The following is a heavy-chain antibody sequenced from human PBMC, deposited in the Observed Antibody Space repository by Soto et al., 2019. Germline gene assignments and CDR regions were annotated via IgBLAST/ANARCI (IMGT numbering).Heavy chain of an antibody. J-gene: IGHJ5*02. V-gene: IGHV3-23*01. D-gene: IGHD2-21*01. CDR3: AKTEVDEFVPLATVDWFDP. CDR1: GITFENFG. Sequence: PGGSLSLSCAASGITFENFGRSWFRQAPGKGLEWISSIRGSGFKKYYADSVKGRFTISRDNTNSTVYLQLHNLSAENTAVYHCAKTEVDEFVPLATVDWFDPWGQGSLVTVSS. CDR2: IRGSGFKK.